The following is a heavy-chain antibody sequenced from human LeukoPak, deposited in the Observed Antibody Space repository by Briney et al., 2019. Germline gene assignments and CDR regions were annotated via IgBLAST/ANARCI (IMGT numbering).Heavy chain of an antibody. J-gene: IGHJ4*02. Sequence: SETLSLTCTVSGYSISSGYYWGWIRQPPGKGLEWIGSIYRTGSTYYNPSLKGRVTLSVDTSTNQFSLKLSSVTAADTAVYYCARVSDGSGSYYFDYWGQGTLVTVSS. V-gene: IGHV4-38-2*02. CDR3: ARVSDGSGSYYFDY. D-gene: IGHD3-10*01. CDR1: GYSISSGYY. CDR2: IYRTGST.